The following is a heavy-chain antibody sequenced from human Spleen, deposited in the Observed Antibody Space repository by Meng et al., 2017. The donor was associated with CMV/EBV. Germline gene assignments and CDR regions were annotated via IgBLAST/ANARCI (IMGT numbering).Heavy chain of an antibody. D-gene: IGHD6-19*01. Sequence: GESLKISCAASGFTFSNYAMTWVRQAPGKGLEWVSSISGSGDSTYYADSVKGRLTISRDNSKNTLYLRMDSLRAEDTAVYYCARDQWLVRAFDVWGQGTMVTVSS. CDR2: ISGSGDST. J-gene: IGHJ3*01. CDR3: ARDQWLVRAFDV. V-gene: IGHV3-23*01. CDR1: GFTFSNYA.